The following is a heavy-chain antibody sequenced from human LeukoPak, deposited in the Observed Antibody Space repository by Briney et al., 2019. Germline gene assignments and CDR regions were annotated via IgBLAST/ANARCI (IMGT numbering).Heavy chain of an antibody. V-gene: IGHV5-51*01. D-gene: IGHD3-10*01. CDR1: GYSFTSYW. CDR3: ARSAWYMVREASFDY. CDR2: IYPGDSDT. Sequence: GESLKISCKGSGYSFTSYWIGWVRQMPGKGLGWMGIIYPGDSDTRYSPSFQGQVTISADKSISTAYLQWSSLKASDTAMYYCARSAWYMVREASFDYWGQGTLVTVSS. J-gene: IGHJ4*02.